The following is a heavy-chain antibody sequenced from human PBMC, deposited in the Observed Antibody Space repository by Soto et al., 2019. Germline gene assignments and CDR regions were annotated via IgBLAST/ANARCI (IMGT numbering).Heavy chain of an antibody. J-gene: IGHJ6*02. CDR1: GYSFTSYW. V-gene: IGHV5-51*01. D-gene: IGHD2-15*01. Sequence: GESLKISCKGSGYSFTSYWIGRVRQMPGKGLEWMGIIYPGDSDTRYSPSFQGQVTISADKSISTAYLQWSSLNASDTARYYCARLLPDRYYYYGMDVWSQGTTVTVSS. CDR2: IYPGDSDT. CDR3: ARLLPDRYYYYGMDV.